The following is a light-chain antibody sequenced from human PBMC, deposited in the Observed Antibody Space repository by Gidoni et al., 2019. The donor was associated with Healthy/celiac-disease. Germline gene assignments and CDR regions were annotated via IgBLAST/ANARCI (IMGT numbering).Light chain of an antibody. CDR2: AAS. CDR3: QQYYSYPYT. Sequence: IRMTQSPSSFSACTGDRVTITCRASQGISSYLAWYQQKPGKAPKLLIYAASTLQSGVPSRFSGSGSGTDFTLTISCLQSEDFATYYCQQYYSYPYTFGQGTKLEIK. J-gene: IGKJ2*01. V-gene: IGKV1-8*01. CDR1: QGISSY.